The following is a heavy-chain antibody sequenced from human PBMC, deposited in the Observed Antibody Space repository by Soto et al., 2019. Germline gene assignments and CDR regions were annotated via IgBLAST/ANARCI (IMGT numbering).Heavy chain of an antibody. J-gene: IGHJ4*02. D-gene: IGHD4-17*01. Sequence: SETLSLTCTVSDGSISSGDYYWTWIRQPPGKGLEGIGYIFYSGRTDYNPSLESRLTISVDTSKNKFSLKLNSVTAADTAVYYCARGNYSDYRSSFEFWGQGALVTVSS. V-gene: IGHV4-30-4*01. CDR1: DGSISSGDYY. CDR2: IFYSGRT. CDR3: ARGNYSDYRSSFEF.